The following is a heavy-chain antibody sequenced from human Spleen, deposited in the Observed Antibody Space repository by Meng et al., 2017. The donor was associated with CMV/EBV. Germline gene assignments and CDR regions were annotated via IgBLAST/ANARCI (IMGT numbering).Heavy chain of an antibody. D-gene: IGHD4-17*01. CDR3: ARIGPTTFDY. CDR2: INHSGST. Sequence: SETLSLTCAVYGGSFSSYHWSWIRQSSGKGLEWIGEINHSGSTTYNPSLESRVTMSVDTSKNQFSLKVTSVTAADTAVYHCARIGPTTFDYWGQGTVVTVSS. J-gene: IGHJ4*02. V-gene: IGHV4-34*01. CDR1: GGSFSSYH.